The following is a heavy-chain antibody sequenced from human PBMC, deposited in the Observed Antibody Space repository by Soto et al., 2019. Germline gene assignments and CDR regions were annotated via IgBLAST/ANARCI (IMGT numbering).Heavy chain of an antibody. D-gene: IGHD6-13*01. CDR2: ISTSDST. CDR3: ARDLIAEQQLVLSIYGMDV. CDR1: GFTFINYA. J-gene: IGHJ6*02. Sequence: GGSLRLSCAGSGFTFINYAMSWVLQARWKGLEWVSAISTSDSTYYTDSVKGRFTISRDNSKNSLYLQMNSLRAEDTAVYYCARDLIAEQQLVLSIYGMDVWGQGTTVTVSS. V-gene: IGHV3-23*01.